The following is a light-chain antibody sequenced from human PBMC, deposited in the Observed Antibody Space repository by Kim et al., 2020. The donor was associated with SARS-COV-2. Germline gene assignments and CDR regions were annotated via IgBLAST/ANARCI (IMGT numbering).Light chain of an antibody. CDR3: QQSNNFPIT. CDR1: QGIASW. CDR2: ASS. Sequence: DVQMTQSPSFVSASVGDRVTITCRASQGIASWLAWYQQKPGEAPKLLIYASSSLPSGVPSRFSGSGSGTDFTLTITGLQPEDSATYYCQQSNNFPITFGQGTRLEIK. J-gene: IGKJ5*01. V-gene: IGKV1-12*01.